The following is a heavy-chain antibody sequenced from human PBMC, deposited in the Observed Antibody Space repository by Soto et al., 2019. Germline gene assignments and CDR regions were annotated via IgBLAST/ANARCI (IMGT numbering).Heavy chain of an antibody. CDR1: GGSISSSNW. Sequence: PSETLSLTCAVSGGSISSSNWWSWVRQPPGKGLEWIGEIYHSGSTNYNPSLKSRVTISVAQSKNQFSLKLSSVTAADTAVYSWATDLPGTPSRGLDYCGQGNMVTVSS. CDR3: ATDLPGTPSRGLDY. J-gene: IGHJ4*02. CDR2: IYHSGST. V-gene: IGHV4-4*02.